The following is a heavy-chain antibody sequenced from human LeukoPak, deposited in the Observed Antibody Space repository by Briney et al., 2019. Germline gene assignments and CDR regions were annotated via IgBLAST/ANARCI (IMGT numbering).Heavy chain of an antibody. J-gene: IGHJ4*02. CDR3: ARESHFGEMVGGY. CDR1: GFTFSRYW. V-gene: IGHV3-7*01. D-gene: IGHD3-10*01. Sequence: GGSLRLSCAASGFTFSRYWMSWVRQAPGKGLEWVANIKQDGSENYYVDSVKGRFTISRDDAKNSLYLQMNSLRVEDTAVYYCARESHFGEMVGGYWGQGTLVTVSS. CDR2: IKQDGSEN.